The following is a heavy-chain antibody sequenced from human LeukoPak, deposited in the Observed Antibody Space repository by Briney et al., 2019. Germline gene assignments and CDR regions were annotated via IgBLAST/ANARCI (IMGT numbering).Heavy chain of an antibody. V-gene: IGHV4-30-2*03. J-gene: IGHJ4*02. CDR2: IYHSGST. CDR1: GGSISSGGYS. CDR3: ARPGGQYYDSSAVIDY. Sequence: PSETLSLTCAVSGGSISSGGYSWSWIRQPPGKGLEWIGYIYHSGSTYYNPSLKSRVTISVDTSKNQFSLKLSSVTAADTAVYYCARPGGQYYDSSAVIDYWGQGTLVTVSS. D-gene: IGHD3-22*01.